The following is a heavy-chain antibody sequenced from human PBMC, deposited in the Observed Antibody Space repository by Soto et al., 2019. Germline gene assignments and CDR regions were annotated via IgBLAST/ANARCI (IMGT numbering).Heavy chain of an antibody. J-gene: IGHJ5*02. V-gene: IGHV3-23*01. D-gene: IGHD2-15*01. Sequence: EEQLLESGGGLVKPGGSLRLSCAASGFTFSRYAMSWVRQIPGKGLECVSAIGGDGESTHYADSVKGRFTISRDNSKNTLYLQVNSLRVEDTAVYYCAKVGGFDTWGQGTLVTVSS. CDR2: IGGDGEST. CDR3: AKVGGFDT. CDR1: GFTFSRYA.